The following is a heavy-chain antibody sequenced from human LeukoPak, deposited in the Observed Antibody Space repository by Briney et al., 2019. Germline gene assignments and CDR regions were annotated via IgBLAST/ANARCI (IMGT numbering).Heavy chain of an antibody. D-gene: IGHD1-1*01. V-gene: IGHV3-66*01. J-gene: IGHJ4*02. CDR3: ARDGTTPGFDY. CDR1: GFTFSDHY. Sequence: GGSLRLSCAASGFTFSDHYMDWVRQAPGKGLEWVSVIYSGGSTYYADSVKGRFTISRDNSKNTLYLQMNSLRAEDTAVYYCARDGTTPGFDYWGQGTLVTVSS. CDR2: IYSGGST.